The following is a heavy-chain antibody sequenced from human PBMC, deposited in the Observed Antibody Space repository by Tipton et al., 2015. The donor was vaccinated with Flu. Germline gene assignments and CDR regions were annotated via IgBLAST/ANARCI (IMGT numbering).Heavy chain of an antibody. D-gene: IGHD3-9*01. CDR2: ISAYNGNT. J-gene: IGHJ4*02. Sequence: QLVQSGAEVKEPGASVKVSCKASGYTFTTYGITWVRQAPGQGLEWMGWISAYNGNTNYAQKLQGRVTMTTDTSTSTAYMELRSLRSADPAVYFCARDRGDILAGCRLDYWGQGSLVTVSS. CDR3: ARDRGDILAGCRLDY. V-gene: IGHV1-18*01. CDR1: GYTFTTYG.